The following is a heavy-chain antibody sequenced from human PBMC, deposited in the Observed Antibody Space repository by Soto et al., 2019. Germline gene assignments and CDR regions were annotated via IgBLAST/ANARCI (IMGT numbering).Heavy chain of an antibody. J-gene: IGHJ3*02. D-gene: IGHD2-15*01. CDR3: ARGRKVAGDAFDI. CDR1: GCYFAVSW. CDR2: IYPGDSDP. V-gene: IGHV5-51*04. Sequence: LLLSCTGSGCYFAVSWIGWVRPMPGEGLEWMGTIYPGDSDPRPSPPFQGPVTIAAGKPTSTADRQWSSLKASDTAMYYCARGRKVAGDAFDIWGQGTMLTAS.